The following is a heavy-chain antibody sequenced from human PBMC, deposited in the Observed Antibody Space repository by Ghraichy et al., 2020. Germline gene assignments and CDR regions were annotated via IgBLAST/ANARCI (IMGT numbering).Heavy chain of an antibody. D-gene: IGHD1-7*01. V-gene: IGHV4-4*07. CDR2: IFGSGTT. Sequence: SETLSLTCTVSGDSIRDYHWNWIRQPAGKGLEWIGRIFGSGTTDYNPSLKSRVTMSIDTSKNQFSLKLNSVTAADTGIYYCARGGSGTSCDYWGQGTLVTVSS. J-gene: IGHJ4*02. CDR1: GDSIRDYH. CDR3: ARGGSGTSCDY.